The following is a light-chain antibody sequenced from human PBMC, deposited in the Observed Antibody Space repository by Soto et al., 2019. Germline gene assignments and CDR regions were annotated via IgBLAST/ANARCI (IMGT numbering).Light chain of an antibody. V-gene: IGKV1-5*01. Sequence: DIQMTQSPSTLSASVGDRVTITCRASQSISSWLAWYQQKPGKAPKLLIYDASSLESGVPSRFNGSGSGTKFTLHNGNLSAEDFCTYCLQKFNKYPWTFGQGTKVEIK. CDR1: QSISSW. J-gene: IGKJ1*01. CDR2: DAS. CDR3: QKFNKYPWT.